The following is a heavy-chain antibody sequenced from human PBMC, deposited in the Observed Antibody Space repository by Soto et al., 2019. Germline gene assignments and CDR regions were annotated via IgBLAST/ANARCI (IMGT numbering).Heavy chain of an antibody. V-gene: IGHV4-39*01. CDR2: IYYSGST. J-gene: IGHJ4*02. Sequence: QLQLQESGPGLVKPSETLSLTCTVSGGSISTSSYYWGWIRQPPGKGLEWIGSIYYSGSTYYNPSLKSRVTISVDTSKNPFSLTLSSVPAADTAVYYCARDYDSSGDYWGQGTLVTVSS. CDR1: GGSISTSSYY. D-gene: IGHD3-22*01. CDR3: ARDYDSSGDY.